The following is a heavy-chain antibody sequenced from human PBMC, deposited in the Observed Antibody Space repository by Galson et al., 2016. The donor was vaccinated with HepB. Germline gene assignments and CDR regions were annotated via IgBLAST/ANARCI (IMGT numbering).Heavy chain of an antibody. CDR3: ARNLDTYALTDAFEI. V-gene: IGHV1-69*13. CDR2: IIPIFGTT. Sequence: SVKVSCKVSGATFSSYAITWVRQAPGQGLEWMGGIIPIFGTTKSAQKFQGRVTITADESTSTAYMELSSLRSDDTAVYYCARNLDTYALTDAFEIWGQGTMVTVSS. D-gene: IGHD3-16*01. CDR1: GATFSSYA. J-gene: IGHJ3*02.